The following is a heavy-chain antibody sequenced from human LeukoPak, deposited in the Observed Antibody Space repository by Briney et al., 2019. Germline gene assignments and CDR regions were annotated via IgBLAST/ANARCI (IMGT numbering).Heavy chain of an antibody. J-gene: IGHJ4*02. CDR2: IIPIFGTA. D-gene: IGHD6-19*01. V-gene: IGHV1-69*01. Sequence: SVTVSCTASGGTFSSYAISRVRQAPGQGLEWMGGIIPIFGTANYAQKFQGRVTITADESTSTAYMELSSLRSEDTAVYYCARHRDGWSVIDYWGQGTLVTVSS. CDR1: GGTFSSYA. CDR3: ARHRDGWSVIDY.